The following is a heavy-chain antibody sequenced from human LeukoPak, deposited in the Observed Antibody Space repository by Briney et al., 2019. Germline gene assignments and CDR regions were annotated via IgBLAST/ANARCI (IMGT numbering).Heavy chain of an antibody. CDR1: GFTFSTHA. CDR3: AKRDSSGSYPYYLDY. D-gene: IGHD3-22*01. CDR2: IAACCGTGT. J-gene: IGHJ4*02. Sequence: PGGSLRLSCVASGFTFSTHAMSWVRLAPGKGLEWVSAIAACCGTGTFYADSVKRLFTISRDNSKYTLYLQMNSLRAEDTAVYYCAKRDSSGSYPYYLDYWGQGTPVTVSS. V-gene: IGHV3-23*01.